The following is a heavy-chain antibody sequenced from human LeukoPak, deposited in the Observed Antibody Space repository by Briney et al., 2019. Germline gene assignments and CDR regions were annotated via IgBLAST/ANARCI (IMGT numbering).Heavy chain of an antibody. CDR1: GYSISSGYY. J-gene: IGHJ4*02. Sequence: SETLSLTCTVSGYSISSGYYWGWIRQPPGKGLEWIGSIYHSGSTYYNPSLKSRVTISVDTSKNQFSLKLSSVTAADTAVYYCARAPDCSSTSCYAGQFDYWGQGTLVTVSS. CDR2: IYHSGST. V-gene: IGHV4-38-2*02. CDR3: ARAPDCSSTSCYAGQFDY. D-gene: IGHD2-2*01.